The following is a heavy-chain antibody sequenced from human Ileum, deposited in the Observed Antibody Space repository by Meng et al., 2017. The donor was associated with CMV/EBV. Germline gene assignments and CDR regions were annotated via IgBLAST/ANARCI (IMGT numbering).Heavy chain of an antibody. D-gene: IGHD1-26*01. Sequence: LSCAASGFTFANYAMYWVRQAPGKGLEFLSGISSGGGSTYYADSVKDRFSISRDNSKKTLYLQMGSLRAEDMGIYYCARLVMNWFDPWGQGTLVTVSS. J-gene: IGHJ5*02. V-gene: IGHV3-64*02. CDR1: GFTFANYA. CDR3: ARLVMNWFDP. CDR2: ISSGGGST.